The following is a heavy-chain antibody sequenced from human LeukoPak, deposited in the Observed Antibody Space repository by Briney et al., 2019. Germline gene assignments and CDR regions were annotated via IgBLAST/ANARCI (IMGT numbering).Heavy chain of an antibody. CDR2: IYYSGST. Sequence: SETLSLTCTVSGGSISSGGYYWRWIRQHPGKGLEWIGYIYYSGSTYYNPSLKSRVTISVDTSKNQFSLKLSSVTAADTAVYYCARVSSSDGASRYFDLWGRGTLVTVSS. D-gene: IGHD1-26*01. V-gene: IGHV4-31*03. J-gene: IGHJ2*01. CDR3: ARVSSSDGASRYFDL. CDR1: GGSISSGGYY.